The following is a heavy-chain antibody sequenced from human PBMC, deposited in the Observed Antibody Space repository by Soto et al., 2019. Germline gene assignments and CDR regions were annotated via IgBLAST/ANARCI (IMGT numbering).Heavy chain of an antibody. V-gene: IGHV1-18*01. J-gene: IGHJ5*02. CDR2: ISAYNGNT. D-gene: IGHD3-10*01. Sequence: ASVKVSCKASGYTFTNYGISWVRQAPGQGLEWMGWISAYNGNTNHAQKLQGRVTMTTDTSTSTAYMELRSLRSDGTAVYYCARGVGSGSYYNQYNWFDPWGQGTLVTVSS. CDR3: ARGVGSGSYYNQYNWFDP. CDR1: GYTFTNYG.